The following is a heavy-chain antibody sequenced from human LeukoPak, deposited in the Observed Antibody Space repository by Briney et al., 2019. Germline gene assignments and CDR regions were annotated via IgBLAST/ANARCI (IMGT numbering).Heavy chain of an antibody. V-gene: IGHV4-59*01. D-gene: IGHD3-10*01. CDR2: IYYSGSST. CDR3: VRDRELTY. J-gene: IGHJ4*02. Sequence: PSETLSLTCTVSGGSISSYYWSWIRQPPGKGLEWIGYIYYSGSSTIYNPSLQSRVTISVDMSKNQFSLRLSSVTAADTAVYFCVRDRELTYWGQGILVTVSS. CDR1: GGSISSYY.